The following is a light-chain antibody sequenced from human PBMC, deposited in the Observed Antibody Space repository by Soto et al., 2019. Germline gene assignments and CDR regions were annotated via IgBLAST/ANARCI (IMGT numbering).Light chain of an antibody. Sequence: EIVLTQSPATLSLSPGESATLSCRTSQSVSKYFAWYQQKPGRAPRLLIYDASSRATGIPAMFIGSGSGTDFTLTISSLEPEDFAIYYCQQRSNWPITFGQGTRLEIK. CDR3: QQRSNWPIT. V-gene: IGKV3-11*01. CDR2: DAS. CDR1: QSVSKY. J-gene: IGKJ5*01.